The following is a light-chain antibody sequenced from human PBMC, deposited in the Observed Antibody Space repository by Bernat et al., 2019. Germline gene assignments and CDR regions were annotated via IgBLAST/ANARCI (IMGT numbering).Light chain of an antibody. CDR3: QQRSIWPPIT. CDR1: QSVDSY. J-gene: IGKJ5*01. V-gene: IGKV3-11*01. Sequence: EVVLTQSPATLSLSPGERATLSCRASQSVDSYLSWYQQKPGQAPRLLIYDASNRATGIPDRFSGSGSGTDFTLTISSLEPEDFAVYYCQQRSIWPPITFGQGTRLDIK. CDR2: DAS.